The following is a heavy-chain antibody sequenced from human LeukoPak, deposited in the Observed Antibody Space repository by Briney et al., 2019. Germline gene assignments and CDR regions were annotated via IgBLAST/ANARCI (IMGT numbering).Heavy chain of an antibody. Sequence: SETLSLTCAVYGGSFSGYYWSWIRQPPGKGLEWIGEINHSGSTNYNPSLKSRVTISVDTSKNQFSLKLSSVTAADTAVYYCARGALLWFGAKMEYYFDSWGQGTPLTVSS. CDR1: GGSFSGYY. CDR2: INHSGST. D-gene: IGHD3-10*01. CDR3: ARGALLWFGAKMEYYFDS. J-gene: IGHJ4*02. V-gene: IGHV4-34*01.